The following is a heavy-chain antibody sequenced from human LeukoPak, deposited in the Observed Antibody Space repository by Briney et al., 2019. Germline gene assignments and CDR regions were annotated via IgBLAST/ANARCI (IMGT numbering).Heavy chain of an antibody. J-gene: IGHJ4*02. D-gene: IGHD1-20*01. CDR1: GFTFSDYY. V-gene: IGHV3-11*06. CDR3: VRRNNWNYIDY. Sequence: PGGTLRLSCAASGFTFSDYYMTWIRQAPRKGLEWVSYISGSSIHTNYADSVKGRFTISRDNARNSMYLQMNSLRVEDTAVYYSVRRNNWNYIDYWGQGTLVTVSS. CDR2: ISGSSIHT.